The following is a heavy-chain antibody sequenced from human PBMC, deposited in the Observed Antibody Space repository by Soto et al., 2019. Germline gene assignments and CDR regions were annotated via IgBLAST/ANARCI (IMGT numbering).Heavy chain of an antibody. J-gene: IGHJ6*03. Sequence: SLRLSCAASGFTFSSYSMNWVRQAPGKGLEWVSSISSSSSYIYYADSVRGRFTISRDNAKNSLYLQMNSLRAEDTAVYYCARDRLRGVSLYMDVWGKGTTVTVSS. V-gene: IGHV3-21*01. CDR3: ARDRLRGVSLYMDV. D-gene: IGHD3-10*01. CDR2: ISSSSSYI. CDR1: GFTFSSYS.